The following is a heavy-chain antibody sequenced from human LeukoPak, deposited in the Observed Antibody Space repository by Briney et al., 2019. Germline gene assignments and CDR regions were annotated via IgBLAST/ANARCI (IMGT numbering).Heavy chain of an antibody. CDR3: AKRADYYDSSRALYDAFDL. CDR2: IRYDGSDK. Sequence: PGGSARLSCAASGFIFRTYGMHWVRQAPGKGLEWVTFIRYDGSDKYYADSVKGRFTISRDNSKNTLFMQMNSLRVEDTAVYYCAKRADYYDSSRALYDAFDLWGQGTMVTVSS. D-gene: IGHD3-16*01. CDR1: GFIFRTYG. J-gene: IGHJ3*01. V-gene: IGHV3-30*02.